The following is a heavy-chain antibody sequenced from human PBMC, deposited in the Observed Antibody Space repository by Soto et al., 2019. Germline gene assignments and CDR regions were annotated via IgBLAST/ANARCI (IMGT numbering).Heavy chain of an antibody. D-gene: IGHD6-19*01. J-gene: IGHJ4*02. CDR1: GYSFTSYW. V-gene: IGHV5-10-1*01. CDR3: AREHSSGWYYFDY. Sequence: GESLKISCKGSGYSFTSYWISWVRQMPGKGLEWMGRIDPSDSYTNYSPSFQGHVTISADKSISTAYLQWSSLKASDTAVYYCAREHSSGWYYFDYWGQGTLVTVSS. CDR2: IDPSDSYT.